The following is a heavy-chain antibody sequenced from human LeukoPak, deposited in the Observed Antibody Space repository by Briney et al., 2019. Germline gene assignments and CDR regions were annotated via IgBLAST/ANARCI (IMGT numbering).Heavy chain of an antibody. Sequence: SETLSLTCTVSGGSISSGDYYWSWIRQPPGKGLEWIGYIYYSGSTYYNPSLKSRVTISVDTSKNQFSLKLSSVTAADTAVYYCARHPPYDYGDYEVGNYWGQGTLVTVSS. V-gene: IGHV4-30-4*01. CDR1: GGSISSGDYY. J-gene: IGHJ4*02. CDR2: IYYSGST. D-gene: IGHD4-17*01. CDR3: ARHPPYDYGDYEVGNY.